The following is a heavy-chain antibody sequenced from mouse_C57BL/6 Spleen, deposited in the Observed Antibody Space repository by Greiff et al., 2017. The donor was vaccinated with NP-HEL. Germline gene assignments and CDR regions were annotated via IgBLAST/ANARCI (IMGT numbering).Heavy chain of an antibody. V-gene: IGHV1-80*01. CDR3: AISGDYGGHYFDY. CDR2: INPGDGDT. J-gene: IGHJ2*01. CDR1: GYAFSSYW. Sequence: QVQLQQSGAELVKPGASVKISCKASGYAFSSYWMNWVKQRPGKGLEWIGQINPGDGDTNYNGKFKGKATLTADKSSSTAYMQLSSLTTEDSAVYYCAISGDYGGHYFDYWGQGTTLTVSS. D-gene: IGHD2-13*01.